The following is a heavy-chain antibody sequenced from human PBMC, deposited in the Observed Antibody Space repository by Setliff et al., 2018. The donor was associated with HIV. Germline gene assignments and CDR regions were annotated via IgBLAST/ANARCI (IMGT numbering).Heavy chain of an antibody. J-gene: IGHJ6*03. Sequence: SETLSLTCTVSGGSISSYYRSWIRQPAGKGLEWIGRIYTSGNTNYNPSLKSRVTMSVDTSKNQFSLNLSSVTAADTAVYYCARGSGYYYSNFYMDVWGKGTTVTVSS. CDR2: IYTSGNT. CDR3: ARGSGYYYSNFYMDV. V-gene: IGHV4-4*07. CDR1: GGSISSYY. D-gene: IGHD3-3*01.